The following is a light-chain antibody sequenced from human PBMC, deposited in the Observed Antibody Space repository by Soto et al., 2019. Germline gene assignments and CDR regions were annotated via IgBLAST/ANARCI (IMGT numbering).Light chain of an antibody. CDR2: AAS. J-gene: IGKJ4*01. Sequence: DIQMTQSPSSVTGSXGDRISIAGXASQSISSYLNWYQQKPGKAPKLLIYAASSLQSGVPSRFSGSGSGTDFTLTISSLQPEDFATYYCQQSYSTPLTFGGGTKVDIK. CDR3: QQSYSTPLT. CDR1: QSISSY. V-gene: IGKV1-39*01.